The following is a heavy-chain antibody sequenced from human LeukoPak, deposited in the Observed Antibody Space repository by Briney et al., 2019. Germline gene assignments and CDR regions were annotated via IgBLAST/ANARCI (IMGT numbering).Heavy chain of an antibody. D-gene: IGHD3-10*01. J-gene: IGHJ3*02. CDR1: GDTFSSYA. CDR3: ARDYGSGSYPAFDI. CDR2: IIPILGIA. V-gene: IGHV1-69*04. Sequence: SVKVSCKASGDTFSSYAISWVRQAPGQGLEWMGRIIPILGIANYAQKFQGRVTITADKSTSTAYMELSSLRSEDTAVYYCARDYGSGSYPAFDIWGQGTMVTVSS.